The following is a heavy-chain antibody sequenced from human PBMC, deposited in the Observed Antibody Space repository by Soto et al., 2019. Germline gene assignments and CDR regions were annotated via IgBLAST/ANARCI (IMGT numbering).Heavy chain of an antibody. D-gene: IGHD3-22*01. J-gene: IGHJ1*01. CDR1: GFTVSSNY. CDR2: IYSGGST. V-gene: IGHV3-53*01. CDR3: ASVPYYYDSSGYPTRGYFQH. Sequence: TGGFLRLSCAASGFTVSSNYMSWVRQAPGKGLEWVSVIYSGGSTYYADSVKGRFTISRDNSKNTLYLQMNSLRAEDTAVYYCASVPYYYDSSGYPTRGYFQHWGQGTLVTVSS.